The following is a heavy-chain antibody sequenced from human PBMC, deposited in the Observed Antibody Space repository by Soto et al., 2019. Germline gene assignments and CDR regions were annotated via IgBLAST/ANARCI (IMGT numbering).Heavy chain of an antibody. D-gene: IGHD5-12*01. CDR2: IYYSGST. V-gene: IGHV4-30-4*01. CDR1: GCSISSGDYY. J-gene: IGHJ4*02. CDR3: ARGFSGYEYYFDY. Sequence: SGTLSPTCTFSGCSISSGDYYWGLIRQPPGKGLEWIGYIYYSGSTYYNPSLKSRVTISVDTSKNQFSLKLSSVTAADTAVYYCARGFSGYEYYFDYWGQGTLVTVSS.